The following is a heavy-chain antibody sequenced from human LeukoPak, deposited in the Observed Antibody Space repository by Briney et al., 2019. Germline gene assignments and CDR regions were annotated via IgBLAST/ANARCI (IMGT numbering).Heavy chain of an antibody. CDR3: ARDRGYSSFDY. V-gene: IGHV3-11*04. J-gene: IGHJ4*02. Sequence: GGSLRLSCAASGFTFSDYYMSWIRQAPGKGLEWVSYISSSGSTIYYADSVKGRFTISRDNAKNALFLQMNSLRVEDTAVYYCARDRGYSSFDYWGQGTLVTVSS. D-gene: IGHD4-23*01. CDR2: ISSSGSTI. CDR1: GFTFSDYY.